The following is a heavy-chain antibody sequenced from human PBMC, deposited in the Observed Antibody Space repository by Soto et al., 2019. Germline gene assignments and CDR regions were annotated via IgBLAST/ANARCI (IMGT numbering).Heavy chain of an antibody. V-gene: IGHV1-69*02. Sequence: QVQLVQSGAEVKKPGSSVKVSCKASGGTFSSYTISWVRQAPGQGLEWMGRIIPILGIANYAQKFQGRVTITADKSTSTGYMELSSLRSEGTAVYYCASDCSGGSCYHYRFDYWGQGTLVTVSS. CDR1: GGTFSSYT. CDR3: ASDCSGGSCYHYRFDY. CDR2: IIPILGIA. D-gene: IGHD2-15*01. J-gene: IGHJ4*02.